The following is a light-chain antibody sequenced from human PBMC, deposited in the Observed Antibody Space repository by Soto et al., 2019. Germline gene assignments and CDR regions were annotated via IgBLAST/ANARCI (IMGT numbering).Light chain of an antibody. V-gene: IGKV4-1*01. CDR3: RHYYSIPWT. CDR2: WAS. CDR1: QSVLSSSDNKNC. J-gene: IGKJ1*01. Sequence: DIVMTQSPDSLAVSLGERATINCKSSQSVLSSSDNKNCLAWYQQKSGQPPKLLIDWASTRESGVPDRFSGSGYGTDFTLTISSLQAEDVAAYYCRHYYSIPWTFGQGTRVEIK.